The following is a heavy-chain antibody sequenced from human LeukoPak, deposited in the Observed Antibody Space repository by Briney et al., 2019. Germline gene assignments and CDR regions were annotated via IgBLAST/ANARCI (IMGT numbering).Heavy chain of an antibody. V-gene: IGHV4-39*01. CDR3: TRVVLLYFGESPRYFDY. Sequence: SETLSLTCTVSGGPFSSSSYYWGWIRQPPGKGLEWIGNVYYRGSTYYNPSLKSRVTISVDTSKKQFSLELSSVTAADTAVYYCTRVVLLYFGESPRYFDYWGQGSLVTVSS. CDR2: VYYRGST. CDR1: GGPFSSSSYY. J-gene: IGHJ4*02. D-gene: IGHD3-10*01.